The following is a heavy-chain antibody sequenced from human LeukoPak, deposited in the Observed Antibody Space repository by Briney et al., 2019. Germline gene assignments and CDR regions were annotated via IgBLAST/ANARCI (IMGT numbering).Heavy chain of an antibody. J-gene: IGHJ4*02. CDR1: GYSFSNYW. CDR3: ATPVIGSNDY. CDR2: IYPADSDV. V-gene: IGHV5-51*01. D-gene: IGHD2-2*03. Sequence: PGESLKTSCKVSGYSFSNYWIGWVRQMPGKGLEWMAIIYPADSDVRYGPSFEGHVTISADNSINTAYLQWSSLKASDTAMYYCATPVIGSNDYWGQGTLVIVSS.